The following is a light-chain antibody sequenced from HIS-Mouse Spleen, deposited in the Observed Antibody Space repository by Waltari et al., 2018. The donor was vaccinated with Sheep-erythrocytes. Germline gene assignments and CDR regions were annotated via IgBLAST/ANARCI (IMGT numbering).Light chain of an antibody. J-gene: IGKJ3*01. Sequence: DIVMTQSPLSLPVTPGEPDSISCRSNQSLLHSNGYNYLDWYLQKPGQSPQLLIYLGSNRASGVPDRFSGSGSGTDFTLKISRVEAEDVGVYYCMQALQTPIFTFGPGTKVDIK. V-gene: IGKV2-28*01. CDR3: MQALQTPIFT. CDR1: QSLLHSNGYNY. CDR2: LGS.